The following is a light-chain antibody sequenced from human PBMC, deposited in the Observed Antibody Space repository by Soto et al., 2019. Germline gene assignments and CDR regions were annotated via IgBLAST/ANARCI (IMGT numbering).Light chain of an antibody. CDR3: QQYNVYSPWT. J-gene: IGKJ1*01. Sequence: DIQMTQSPSTLSASVGDRVTITCRASQSISSWLAWYQQKPGKAPKLLIYDASTLECGVPSRFSGSGSGKEFTFTITSLQPDDFATYYCQQYNVYSPWTFGQGTKVDIK. V-gene: IGKV1-5*01. CDR2: DAS. CDR1: QSISSW.